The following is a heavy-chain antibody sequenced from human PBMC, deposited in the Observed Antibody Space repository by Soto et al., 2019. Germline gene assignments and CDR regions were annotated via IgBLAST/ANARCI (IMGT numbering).Heavy chain of an antibody. V-gene: IGHV6-1*01. Sequence: SQTLSLTCAISGDSVSSNSAAWNWIRQSPSRGLEWLGRTYYRSKWYNDYAVSVRSRITISPDTSKNQFSLQLNSVTPEDTAMYYCARERRSYNWGNDAFDIWGQGTMVTVSS. D-gene: IGHD1-1*01. CDR3: ARERRSYNWGNDAFDI. CDR2: TYYRSKWYN. J-gene: IGHJ3*02. CDR1: GDSVSSNSAA.